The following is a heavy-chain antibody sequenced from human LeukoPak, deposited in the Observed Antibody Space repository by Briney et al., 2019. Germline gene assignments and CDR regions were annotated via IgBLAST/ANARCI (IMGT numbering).Heavy chain of an antibody. D-gene: IGHD2-2*01. V-gene: IGHV4-39*01. Sequence: SETLSLTCTVSGGSFSSSSYYWGWIRQPPGKGLEWIGSIYYSGSTYYNPSLKSRVTISVDTSKNQFSLKLSSVTAADTAVYYCARVQRGPRAGAFDIWGQGTMVTVSS. CDR2: IYYSGST. J-gene: IGHJ3*02. CDR1: GGSFSSSSYY. CDR3: ARVQRGPRAGAFDI.